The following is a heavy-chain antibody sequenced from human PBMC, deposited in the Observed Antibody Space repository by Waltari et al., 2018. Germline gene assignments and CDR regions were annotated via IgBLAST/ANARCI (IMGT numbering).Heavy chain of an antibody. V-gene: IGHV4-34*01. Sequence: QVQLQQWGAGLLKPSETLSLTCAVYGGSFSGYYWSWIRPPPGKGLEWIGEINHSGSTNYNPSLKSRVTISVDTSKNQFSLKLSSVTAADTAVYYCARFRPSNLASRYYYYYYMDVWGKGTTVTVSS. J-gene: IGHJ6*03. CDR1: GGSFSGYY. D-gene: IGHD1-7*01. CDR3: ARFRPSNLASRYYYYYYMDV. CDR2: INHSGST.